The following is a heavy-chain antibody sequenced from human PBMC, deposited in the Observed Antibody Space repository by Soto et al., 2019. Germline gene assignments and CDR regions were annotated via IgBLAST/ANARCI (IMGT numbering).Heavy chain of an antibody. CDR1: GFTLSSYA. Sequence: DVQLLESGRHWVQPGGSLRLSCSASGFTLSSYAMSWVRQAPGKGLEWVSRISAGGGMTYNSDSVRGRFTISRDNSNNALFLLMHILSFEDTALYYCARGDRGVSVSPASYLYSGWDVWGRGATVIVS. D-gene: IGHD2-8*02. V-gene: IGHV3-23*01. J-gene: IGHJ6*02. CDR2: ISAGGGMT. CDR3: ARGDRGVSVSPASYLYSGWDV.